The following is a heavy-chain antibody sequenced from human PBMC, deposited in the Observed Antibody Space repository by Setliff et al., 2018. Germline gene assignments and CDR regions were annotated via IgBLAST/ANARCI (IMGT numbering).Heavy chain of an antibody. D-gene: IGHD1-26*01. CDR3: ARVKVIGGATPRTYYMDV. CDR1: GYTLTELS. V-gene: IGHV1-24*01. Sequence: ASVKVSCKVSGYTLTELSMNWVRQAPGKGLEWMGGFDPEDGETIYAQKFQGRVTMTEDTSTDTAYMELSSLRSEDTAVYYCARVKVIGGATPRTYYMDVWGKGTTVTVSS. CDR2: FDPEDGET. J-gene: IGHJ6*03.